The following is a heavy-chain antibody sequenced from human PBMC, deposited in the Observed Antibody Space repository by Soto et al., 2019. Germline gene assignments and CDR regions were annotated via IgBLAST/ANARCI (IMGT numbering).Heavy chain of an antibody. CDR2: ISGSGGNT. J-gene: IGHJ4*02. D-gene: IGHD3-10*01. CDR1: GSVFSSYA. Sequence: EVQLLESGGGLVQPGGSLRLSCAASGSVFSSYAMSWVRQAPGKGLEWVSTISGSGGNTYYADSVKGRFTISRDNSKNTLYLQMNSLRAEDTALYYCAKDPRVHYYGSGSSSYWGQGTLVTVSS. V-gene: IGHV3-23*01. CDR3: AKDPRVHYYGSGSSSY.